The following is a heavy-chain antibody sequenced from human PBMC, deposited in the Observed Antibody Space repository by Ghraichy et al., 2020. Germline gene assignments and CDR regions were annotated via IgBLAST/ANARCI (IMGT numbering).Heavy chain of an antibody. J-gene: IGHJ4*02. CDR1: GFRFSDYA. CDR3: AKWQLRRWFYY. V-gene: IGHV3-23*01. Sequence: GGSLRLSCATSGFRFSDYAMTWVRQAPGKGLEWVSTLSYSGRTTDYADSVKGRFSIARDNSQSTLYIQMDDLRVEDTSVYFCAKWQLRRWFYYWGQGALVTVSS. CDR2: LSYSGRTT. D-gene: IGHD1-1*01.